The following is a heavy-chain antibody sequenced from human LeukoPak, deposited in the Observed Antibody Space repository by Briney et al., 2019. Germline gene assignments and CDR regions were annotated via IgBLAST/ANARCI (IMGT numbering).Heavy chain of an antibody. J-gene: IGHJ2*01. CDR1: GFTLSSFA. CDR3: ASQGDHVADWYFDL. Sequence: GGSLRLSCEISGFTLSSFAMSWVRQAPGKGLEWVSGLTGDASTYYLDSVKGRFTISRDHSKNMLYLQLNNLRVEDTALYYCASQGDHVADWYFDLWGRGTLVTVSS. V-gene: IGHV3-23*01. D-gene: IGHD2-21*02. CDR2: LTGDAST.